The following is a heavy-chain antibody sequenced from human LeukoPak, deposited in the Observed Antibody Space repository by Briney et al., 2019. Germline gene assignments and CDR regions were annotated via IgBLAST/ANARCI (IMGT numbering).Heavy chain of an antibody. V-gene: IGHV1-18*01. CDR1: GYTFTSYG. CDR3: ASVGIVGPSPGAFDI. Sequence: GASVKVSCKASGYTFTSYGISWVRQAPGQGLEWMGWISAYNGNTNYAQKLQGRVTMTTDTSTSTAYMELRSLRSDDTAVYYCASVGIVGPSPGAFDIWGQGTMVTVSS. J-gene: IGHJ3*02. CDR2: ISAYNGNT. D-gene: IGHD1-26*01.